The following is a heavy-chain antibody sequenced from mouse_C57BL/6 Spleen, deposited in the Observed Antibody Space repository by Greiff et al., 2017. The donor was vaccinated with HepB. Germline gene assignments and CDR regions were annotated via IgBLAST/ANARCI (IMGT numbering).Heavy chain of an antibody. D-gene: IGHD2-3*01. V-gene: IGHV5-9*01. Sequence: EVQRVESGGGLVKPGGSLKLSCAASGFTFSSYTMSWVRQTPEKRLGWVATISGGGGNTYYPDSVKGRFTISRDNAKNTLYLQMSSLRSEDTALYYCARQGWLLWYFDVWGTGTTVTVSS. CDR2: ISGGGGNT. J-gene: IGHJ1*03. CDR1: GFTFSSYT. CDR3: ARQGWLLWYFDV.